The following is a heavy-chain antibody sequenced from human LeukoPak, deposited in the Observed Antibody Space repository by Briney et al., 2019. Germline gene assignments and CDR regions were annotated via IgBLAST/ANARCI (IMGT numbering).Heavy chain of an antibody. V-gene: IGHV3-30-3*01. CDR3: ARDPSSSSSVGGYLDY. CDR2: ISYDGSNK. D-gene: IGHD6-6*01. J-gene: IGHJ4*02. CDR1: GFTFSSYA. Sequence: PGRSLRLSCAASGFTFSSYAMHWVRQAPGKGLEWVAVISYDGSNKYYADSVKGRFTISRDNSKNTLYLQMNSLRAEDTAVYYCARDPSSSSSVGGYLDYWGQGTLVTVSS.